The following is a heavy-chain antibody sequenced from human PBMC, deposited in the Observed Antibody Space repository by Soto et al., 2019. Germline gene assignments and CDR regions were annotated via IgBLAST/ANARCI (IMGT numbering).Heavy chain of an antibody. CDR1: VGSFSGYY. V-gene: IGHV4-34*01. D-gene: IGHD3-3*01. Sequence: SETLSLTCAVYVGSFSGYYWSWIRQPPGKGLEWIGEINHSGSTNYNPSLKSRVTISVDTSKNQFSLKLSSVTAADTAVYYCARVRQRFLEWFAHFYYYYGMDVWGQGTTVTVSS. J-gene: IGHJ6*02. CDR2: INHSGST. CDR3: ARVRQRFLEWFAHFYYYYGMDV.